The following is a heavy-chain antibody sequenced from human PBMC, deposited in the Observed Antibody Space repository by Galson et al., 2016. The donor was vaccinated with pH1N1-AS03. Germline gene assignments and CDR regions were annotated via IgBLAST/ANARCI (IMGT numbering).Heavy chain of an antibody. V-gene: IGHV3-23*01. D-gene: IGHD3-3*01. CDR1: GFTFSSYA. CDR2: ISGSGST. CDR3: AKDNDQSTIFGVVIPNLDY. Sequence: SLRLSCAASGFTFSSYAMTWVRQAPGKGLEWVSSISGSGSTYYADSVKGRFTISRDNSKDTLSMQTDSLRAEDTAVYYCAKDNDQSTIFGVVIPNLDYWGQGTLVTVSS. J-gene: IGHJ4*02.